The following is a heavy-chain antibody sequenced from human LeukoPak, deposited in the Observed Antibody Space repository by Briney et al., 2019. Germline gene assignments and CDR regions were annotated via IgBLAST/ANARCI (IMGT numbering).Heavy chain of an antibody. V-gene: IGHV1-8*03. J-gene: IGHJ4*02. D-gene: IGHD5-24*01. CDR1: GYTFTSYD. CDR2: MNPNSGNT. CDR3: ARGAGDGEPSWVDY. Sequence: ASVKVSCKASGYTFTSYDINWVRQATGQGLEWMGWMNPNSGNTGYAQKFQGRVTITRNTSISTAYMELSSLRSEDTAVYYCARGAGDGEPSWVDYWGQGTLVTVSS.